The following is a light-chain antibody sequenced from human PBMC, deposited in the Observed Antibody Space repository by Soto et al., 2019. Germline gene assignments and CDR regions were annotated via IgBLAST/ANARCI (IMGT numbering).Light chain of an antibody. CDR1: QSVSSTY. Sequence: EIVLTQSPGTLSLSPGERVTLSCRASQSVSSTYLAWYQQKLGQAPRLLIYGASRRATGIPDRFSGSGSGTDFTLTISRLEPEDFAVYYCQHYGSSLTFGGGTTVEIK. CDR3: QHYGSSLT. J-gene: IGKJ4*01. V-gene: IGKV3-20*01. CDR2: GAS.